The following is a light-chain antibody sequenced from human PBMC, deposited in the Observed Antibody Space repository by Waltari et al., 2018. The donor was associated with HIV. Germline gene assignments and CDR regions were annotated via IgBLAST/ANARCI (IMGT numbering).Light chain of an antibody. CDR3: QQYNNWPPLT. Sequence: EIVMTPSPATLSVSPGERAPLSCRASQSVSSNLAWYQQKPGQAPRLLIYGASTRATGIPARFSGSGSGTEFTLTISSLQSEDFAVYYCQQYNNWPPLTFGGGTKVEIK. V-gene: IGKV3-15*01. CDR2: GAS. J-gene: IGKJ4*01. CDR1: QSVSSN.